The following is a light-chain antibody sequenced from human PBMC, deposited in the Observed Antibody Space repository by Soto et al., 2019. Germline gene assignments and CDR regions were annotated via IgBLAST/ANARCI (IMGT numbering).Light chain of an antibody. CDR3: QQRSNWPRT. Sequence: ILFAQTPATLSLSPGERATLSCRASQSVSSYLAWYQQKPGQAPTLLIYDASNRATGIPARFSGSGSGTDFTLTISSLEPEDFAVYYCQQRSNWPRTFGQGTKVDIK. CDR1: QSVSSY. J-gene: IGKJ1*01. V-gene: IGKV3-11*01. CDR2: DAS.